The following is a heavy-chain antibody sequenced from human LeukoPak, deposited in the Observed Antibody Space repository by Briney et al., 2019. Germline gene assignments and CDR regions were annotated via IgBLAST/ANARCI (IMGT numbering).Heavy chain of an antibody. CDR1: GGSFSGYY. V-gene: IGHV4-34*01. Sequence: SETLSLTCAVYGGSFSGYYWSWIRQPPGKGLEWIGEINHSGSTNYNPSLKSRVTISVDTSKNQFSLKLSSVTAADTAVYYCARGSVNYCSSTSCSGAFDIWGQGTMVTVST. CDR2: INHSGST. J-gene: IGHJ3*02. D-gene: IGHD2-2*01. CDR3: ARGSVNYCSSTSCSGAFDI.